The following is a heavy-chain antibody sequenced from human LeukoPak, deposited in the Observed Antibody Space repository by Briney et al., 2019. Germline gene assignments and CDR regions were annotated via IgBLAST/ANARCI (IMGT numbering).Heavy chain of an antibody. V-gene: IGHV1-69*05. J-gene: IGHJ5*02. D-gene: IGHD4-17*01. Sequence: SVKVSCKASGGTFSSYAINWLRQAPGQGLEWMGGIIPIFGTANYAQKFQGRVTITTDESTSTAYMELSSLRSEDTAVCYCAREAATTVTMSFWFDPWGQGTLVTVSS. CDR1: GGTFSSYA. CDR2: IIPIFGTA. CDR3: AREAATTVTMSFWFDP.